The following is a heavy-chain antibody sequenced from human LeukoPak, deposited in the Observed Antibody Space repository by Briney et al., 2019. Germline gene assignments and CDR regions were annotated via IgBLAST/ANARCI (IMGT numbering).Heavy chain of an antibody. V-gene: IGHV4-31*03. Sequence: SQTLSLTCTASGGSISSGGNYWSWIRQHPGTGLEWIVSMYYSGTTYYNPSLKSRVTISVDTSKNQFSLRLGSVTAADTAVYYCARDSGSYYFDFWGQGTLVTVSS. CDR1: GGSISSGGNY. CDR3: ARDSGSYYFDF. D-gene: IGHD1-26*01. J-gene: IGHJ4*02. CDR2: MYYSGTT.